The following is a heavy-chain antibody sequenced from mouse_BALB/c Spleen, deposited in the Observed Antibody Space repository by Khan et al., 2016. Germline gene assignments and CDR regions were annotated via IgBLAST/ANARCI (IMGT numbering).Heavy chain of an antibody. CDR3: ARGERLRQAFAY. D-gene: IGHD2-4*01. V-gene: IGHV3-6*02. Sequence: EVQLQESGPGLVKPSQSLSLTCSVTGYSITSGYYWNWIRQFPGNKLEWMGYISYAGSNNYNPSLKNRISLTRDTSKNQFFLKLNSVTTEDTATYYCARGERLRQAFAYWGQGALVTVSA. J-gene: IGHJ3*01. CDR2: ISYAGSN. CDR1: GYSITSGYY.